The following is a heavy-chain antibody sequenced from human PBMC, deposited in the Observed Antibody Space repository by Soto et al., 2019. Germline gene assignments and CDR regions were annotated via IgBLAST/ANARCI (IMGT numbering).Heavy chain of an antibody. Sequence: EVQLLESGGALVQPGGSLRLSCVASGFTFSNYAMSWVRQAPGKGLEWISHISGNGGNTYHADSVKGRFTVSRDNSKNTVYLQMSSLRAEDTALYYCATKAGPSGDEVYYFDYWGQGALVTVSS. CDR3: ATKAGPSGDEVYYFDY. J-gene: IGHJ4*02. V-gene: IGHV3-23*01. D-gene: IGHD2-8*01. CDR2: ISGNGGNT. CDR1: GFTFSNYA.